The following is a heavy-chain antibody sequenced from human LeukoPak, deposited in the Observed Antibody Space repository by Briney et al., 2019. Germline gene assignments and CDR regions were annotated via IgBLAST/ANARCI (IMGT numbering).Heavy chain of an antibody. J-gene: IGHJ4*02. CDR1: GYTFSSYD. V-gene: IGHV1-8*01. CDR2: MNPHSGNT. Sequence: ASVKVSCKTSGYTFSSYDMNWVRQATGQGLEWMGWMNPHSGNTGYAQKFQGRVTMTRDTSINTAYMELSSLRSEDTAVYYCARGFDYWGQGTLVTVSS. CDR3: ARGFDY.